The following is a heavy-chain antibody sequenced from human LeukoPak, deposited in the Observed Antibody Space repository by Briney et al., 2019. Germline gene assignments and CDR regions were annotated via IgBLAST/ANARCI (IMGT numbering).Heavy chain of an antibody. J-gene: IGHJ2*01. CDR3: ARDWSLEMATIGWYFDL. Sequence: GGSLRLSCAASGFTFSSYWMSWVRQAPGKGLEWVANIKQDGSEKYYVDSVKGRFTISRDNAKNSLYLQMNSLRAEDTAVYYCARDWSLEMATIGWYFDLWGRGTLVTVSS. V-gene: IGHV3-7*01. CDR2: IKQDGSEK. D-gene: IGHD5-24*01. CDR1: GFTFSSYW.